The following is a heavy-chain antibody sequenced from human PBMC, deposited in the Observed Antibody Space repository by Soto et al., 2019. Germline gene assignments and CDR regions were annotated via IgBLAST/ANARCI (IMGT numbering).Heavy chain of an antibody. J-gene: IGHJ5*02. CDR2: IYYSGST. CDR3: ARDIVVVVAATPYNWFDP. CDR1: GGSISSSSYY. Sequence: SETLSLTCTVSGGSISSSSYYWGWIRQPPGKGLEWIGSIYYSGSTYYNPSLKRRVTISVDTSKNQFSLKLSSVTAADTAVYYCARDIVVVVAATPYNWFDPWGQGTLVTVSS. D-gene: IGHD2-15*01. V-gene: IGHV4-39*01.